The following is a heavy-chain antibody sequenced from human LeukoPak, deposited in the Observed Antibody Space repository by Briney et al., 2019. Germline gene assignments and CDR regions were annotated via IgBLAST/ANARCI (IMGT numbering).Heavy chain of an antibody. CDR2: IYSGGST. V-gene: IGHV3-66*01. CDR1: GFTVSSNY. J-gene: IGHJ4*02. CDR3: ARDRQWLGIDY. D-gene: IGHD6-19*01. Sequence: GGSLRLSCAASGFTVSSNYMSWVRRAPGKGLEWVSVIYSGGSTYYADSVKGRFTISRDNSKNTLYLQMNSLRAEDTAVYYCARDRQWLGIDYWGQGTLVTVSS.